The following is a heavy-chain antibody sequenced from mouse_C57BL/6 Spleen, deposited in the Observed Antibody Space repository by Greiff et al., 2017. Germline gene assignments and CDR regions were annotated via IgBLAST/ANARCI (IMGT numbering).Heavy chain of an antibody. V-gene: IGHV1-76*01. D-gene: IGHD2-3*01. Sequence: VQLQESGAELVRPGASVKLSCKASGYTFTDYYINWVKQRPGQGLEWIARIYPGSGNTYYNEKFKGKATLTAEKSSSTAYMQLSSLTSEDSAVYFCAELMMGWGTGTTVTVSS. CDR3: AELMMG. CDR1: GYTFTDYY. J-gene: IGHJ1*03. CDR2: IYPGSGNT.